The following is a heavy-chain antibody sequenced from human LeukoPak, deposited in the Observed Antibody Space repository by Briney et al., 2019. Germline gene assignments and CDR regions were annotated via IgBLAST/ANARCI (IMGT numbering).Heavy chain of an antibody. CDR3: ARALDSSSSRYQAFEE. CDR2: IKQDESEK. V-gene: IGHV3-7*01. J-gene: IGHJ4*02. D-gene: IGHD2-2*01. Sequence: GGSLRLSCSASGFTFSNYWMSWVRQAPGKGLEWVANIKQDESEKYYVDFVKGRSTISRDNAKSSLYLQMNSLRAEDTAVYYCARALDSSSSRYQAFEEWGQGTLVTVSS. CDR1: GFTFSNYW.